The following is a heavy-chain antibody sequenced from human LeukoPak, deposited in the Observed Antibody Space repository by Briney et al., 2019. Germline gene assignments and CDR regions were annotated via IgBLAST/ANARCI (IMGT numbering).Heavy chain of an antibody. CDR2: ISGSGGST. CDR1: GFIFSSYA. Sequence: GGSQRLSCAASGFIFSSYAMSWVRQAPGKGLEWVSAISGSGGSTYYADSVKGRFTISRDNSKKTLYLQMNSLRAEDTAVYYCARDRGIAVAGTFDYWGQGTLVTVSS. D-gene: IGHD6-19*01. CDR3: ARDRGIAVAGTFDY. J-gene: IGHJ4*02. V-gene: IGHV3-23*01.